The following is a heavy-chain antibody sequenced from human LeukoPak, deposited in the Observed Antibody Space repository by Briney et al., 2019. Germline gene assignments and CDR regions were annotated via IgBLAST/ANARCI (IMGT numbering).Heavy chain of an antibody. J-gene: IGHJ3*02. CDR1: GGSISSYY. CDR3: ARAYGSNAFDI. V-gene: IGHV4-59*01. CDR2: IYYSGST. Sequence: SETLSLTCTVSGGSISSYYWSWIRQPPGKGLEWIGYIYYSGSTNYNPSLKSRVTISVDTSKNQFSLKLSSVTAADTAVYYCARAYGSNAFDIWGQGTMVTVSS. D-gene: IGHD3-10*01.